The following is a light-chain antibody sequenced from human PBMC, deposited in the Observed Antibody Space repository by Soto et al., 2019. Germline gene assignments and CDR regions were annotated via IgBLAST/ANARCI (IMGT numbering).Light chain of an antibody. CDR3: QTWGTGYVV. CDR1: SGHSTYS. J-gene: IGLJ2*01. CDR2: LHSGGIH. Sequence: QLVLTQPPSASASLGASVKLTCTLTSGHSTYSIAWHQQQPEKGPRYLMTLHSGGIHRKGDGIPDRFSGSSSGAERYLTISSLQSEDEADYYCQTWGTGYVVFGGGTKLTVL. V-gene: IGLV4-69*01.